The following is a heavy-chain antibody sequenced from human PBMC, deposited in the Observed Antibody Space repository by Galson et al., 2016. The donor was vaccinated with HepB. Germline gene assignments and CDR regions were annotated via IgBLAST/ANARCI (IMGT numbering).Heavy chain of an antibody. CDR2: MSYDGFSK. CDR3: ARGEGAGGEYFQH. J-gene: IGHJ1*01. Sequence: SLRLSCATSRFTFSTSILHWVRQAPGKGLDWVAAMSYDGFSKYYSDSVKVRFTISRDYAKNSVYLQMNSLRAEDTAVYYCARGEGAGGEYFQHWGQGTLVTVSS. CDR1: RFTFSTSI. D-gene: IGHD2-8*02. V-gene: IGHV3-30-3*01.